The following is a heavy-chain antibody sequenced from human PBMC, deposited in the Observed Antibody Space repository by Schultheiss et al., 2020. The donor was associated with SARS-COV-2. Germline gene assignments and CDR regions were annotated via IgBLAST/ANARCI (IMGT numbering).Heavy chain of an antibody. Sequence: SETLSLTCAVYGGSFSGYYWGWIRQPPGKGLEWIGSIYYSGSTYYNPSLKSRVTISVDTSKNQFSLKLNSVTAADTALYYCARADNYYDSSGYGPLFDFWGQGTLVTVSS. CDR3: ARADNYYDSSGYGPLFDF. CDR2: IYYSGST. J-gene: IGHJ4*02. CDR1: GGSFSGYY. V-gene: IGHV4-34*01. D-gene: IGHD3-22*01.